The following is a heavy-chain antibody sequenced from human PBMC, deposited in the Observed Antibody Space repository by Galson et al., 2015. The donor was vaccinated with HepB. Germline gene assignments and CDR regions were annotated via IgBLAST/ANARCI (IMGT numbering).Heavy chain of an antibody. D-gene: IGHD5-18*01. V-gene: IGHV3-30*03. Sequence: SLRLSCAASGFTFSSYGMHWVRQAPGKGLEWVAIILYDGSNKYYADSVKGRFTISRDSSKNTLSLQMNSLRAEDTAVYYCAREGYSSYYHGMDVWGQGTTVTVSS. CDR2: ILYDGSNK. CDR3: AREGYSSYYHGMDV. J-gene: IGHJ6*02. CDR1: GFTFSSYG.